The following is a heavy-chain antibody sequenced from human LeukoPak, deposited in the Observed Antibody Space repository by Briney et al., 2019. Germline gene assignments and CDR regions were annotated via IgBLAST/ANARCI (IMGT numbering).Heavy chain of an antibody. J-gene: IGHJ3*02. CDR2: IYYSGST. Sequence: SDTLSLTCTVSCGSISIYYWSWIRQPPGKGLEWIGYIYYSGSTNYNPSLKCRVTISVDTSKNQFSLKLSSVTAADTAVYYCARGSIAARNDAFDIWGQGTIVTVSS. CDR1: CGSISIYY. V-gene: IGHV4-59*07. CDR3: ARGSIAARNDAFDI. D-gene: IGHD6-6*01.